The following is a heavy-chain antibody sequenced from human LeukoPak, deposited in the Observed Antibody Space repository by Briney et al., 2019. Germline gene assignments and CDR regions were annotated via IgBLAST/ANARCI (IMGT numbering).Heavy chain of an antibody. CDR3: AKVRYCSSTSCPPSGYYYMDV. CDR1: GGTFSSYA. D-gene: IGHD2-2*01. V-gene: IGHV1-69*05. J-gene: IGHJ6*03. CDR2: IIPIFGTA. Sequence: ASVKVSCKASGGTFSSYAISWVRQAPGQGLEWMGGIIPIFGTANYAQKFQGRVTITTDESTSTAYMELSSLRSEDTAVYYCAKVRYCSSTSCPPSGYYYMDVWGKGTTVTVSS.